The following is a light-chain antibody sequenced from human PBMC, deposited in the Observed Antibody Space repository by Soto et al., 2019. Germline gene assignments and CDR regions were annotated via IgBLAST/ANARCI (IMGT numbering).Light chain of an antibody. CDR3: QQRSNWPWT. J-gene: IGKJ1*01. CDR2: DAS. CDR1: QRIIGY. Sequence: EIVLTQSPATLSLSPGERATLSCRASQRIIGYLAWYQQRPGLAPRLLIYDASNRATGIPVRFSGSGSGTDYTLTITNLESEDFAVYYCQQRSNWPWTFGQGTKVDI. V-gene: IGKV3-11*01.